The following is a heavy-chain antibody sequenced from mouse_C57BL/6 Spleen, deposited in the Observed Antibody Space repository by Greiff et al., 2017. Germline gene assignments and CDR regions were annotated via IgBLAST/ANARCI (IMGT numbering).Heavy chain of an antibody. Sequence: EVKLQQSGPELVKPGASVKISCKASGYTFTDYYMNWVKQSHGKSLEWIGDINPNNGGTSYNQKFKGKATLTVDKSSRTAYMELRSLTSEDSAVYYCARLDYWGQGTTLTVSS. J-gene: IGHJ2*01. CDR2: INPNNGGT. CDR3: ARLDY. V-gene: IGHV1-26*01. CDR1: GYTFTDYY.